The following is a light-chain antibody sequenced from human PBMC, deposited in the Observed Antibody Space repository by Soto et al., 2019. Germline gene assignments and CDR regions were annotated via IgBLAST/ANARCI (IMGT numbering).Light chain of an antibody. J-gene: IGKJ2*01. CDR2: DSS. Sequence: EIVLTQSPGTLSLSPGERATLSCRASQSVSNSYLAWYQQKPGQAPRLLIYDSSSRATGIPDRFSGSRSGTDFTLTISRLEPEDFAVYYCQQYHNSQYTFGQGTKLEFK. CDR3: QQYHNSQYT. CDR1: QSVSNSY. V-gene: IGKV3-20*01.